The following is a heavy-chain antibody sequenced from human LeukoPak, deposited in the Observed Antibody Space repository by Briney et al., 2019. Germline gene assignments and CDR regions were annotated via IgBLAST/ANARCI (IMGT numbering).Heavy chain of an antibody. V-gene: IGHV4-59*01. CDR3: ARASTTGMDYDY. J-gene: IGHJ4*02. Sequence: SETLSLTCTVSGGSISRYYWSWIRQPPGKGLEWIGYIYYSGSTNYNPSLKSRVTISVDTSKNQFSLKLSSVTAADTAVYYCARASTTGMDYDYWGQGTLVTVSS. CDR1: GGSISRYY. CDR2: IYYSGST. D-gene: IGHD1-1*01.